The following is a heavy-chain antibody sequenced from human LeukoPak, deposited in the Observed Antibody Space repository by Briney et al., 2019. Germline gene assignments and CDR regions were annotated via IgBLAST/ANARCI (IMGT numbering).Heavy chain of an antibody. D-gene: IGHD3-3*01. CDR1: EGTFSSYA. J-gene: IGHJ6*03. CDR3: ALPYYDFWSGYSSMDV. Sequence: SVKVSGKASEGTFSSYAISWVRQAPGQGLEWMGRIIPIFGTANYAQKFQCRVTITTDESTSTAYMELSSLRSEDTAVYYCALPYYDFWSGYSSMDVWGKGTTVTVSS. V-gene: IGHV1-69*05. CDR2: IIPIFGTA.